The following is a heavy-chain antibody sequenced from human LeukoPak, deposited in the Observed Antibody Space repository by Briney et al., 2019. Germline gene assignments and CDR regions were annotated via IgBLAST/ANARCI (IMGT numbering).Heavy chain of an antibody. D-gene: IGHD6-6*01. CDR1: GGSISSYY. V-gene: IGHV4-4*07. J-gene: IGHJ4*02. Sequence: PSETLSLTSTVSGGSISSYYWSWIRQPAGKGLEWIRRIYTSGSTNYNPSLKSRVTMSVDTSKNQFSLKLSSVTAADTAVYYCVRNIYTSSYYFDYWGQGTLVTVSS. CDR2: IYTSGST. CDR3: VRNIYTSSYYFDY.